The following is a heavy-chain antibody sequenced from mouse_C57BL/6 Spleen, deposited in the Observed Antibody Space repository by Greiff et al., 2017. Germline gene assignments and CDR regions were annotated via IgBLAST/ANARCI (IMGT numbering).Heavy chain of an antibody. Sequence: VMLVESGPGLVAPSQSLSITCTVSGFSLTSYAISWVRQPPGKGLEWLGVIWTGGGTNYNSALRSRLSISKDNSKSQVFLKNNSLQTDDTARYDCARNYDPCYCDYWGKGTTLTVSS. CDR2: IWTGGGT. V-gene: IGHV2-9-1*01. CDR3: ARNYDPCYCDY. D-gene: IGHD2-3*01. CDR1: GFSLTSYA. J-gene: IGHJ2*01.